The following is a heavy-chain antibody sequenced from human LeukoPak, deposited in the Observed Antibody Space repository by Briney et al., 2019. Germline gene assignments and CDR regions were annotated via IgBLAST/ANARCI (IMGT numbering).Heavy chain of an antibody. J-gene: IGHJ3*02. CDR2: ISWNSGSI. V-gene: IGHV3-9*01. CDR1: RFTFDDYA. D-gene: IGHD3-10*01. CDR3: AKDISLDYYGSGSSHAFDI. Sequence: GGSLRLSCAASRFTFDDYAMHWVRQAPGKGLEWVSGISWNSGSIGYADSVKGRFTISRDNAKNSLYLQMNSLRAEDTALYYCAKDISLDYYGSGSSHAFDIWGQGTTVTVSS.